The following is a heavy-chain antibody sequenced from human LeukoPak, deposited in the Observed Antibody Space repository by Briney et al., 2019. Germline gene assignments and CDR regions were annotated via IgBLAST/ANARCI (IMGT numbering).Heavy chain of an antibody. D-gene: IGHD3-9*01. CDR2: IKQDGSGK. CDR1: GFTFSSYW. Sequence: GGSLRLSCAASGFTFSSYWMSWVRQAPGKGLEWVANIKQDGSGKYYVDSVKGRFTISRDNAKNSLYLQMNSLRAEDTAIYYCASPDWSEAYWGQGTLVTVSS. J-gene: IGHJ4*02. CDR3: ASPDWSEAY. V-gene: IGHV3-7*01.